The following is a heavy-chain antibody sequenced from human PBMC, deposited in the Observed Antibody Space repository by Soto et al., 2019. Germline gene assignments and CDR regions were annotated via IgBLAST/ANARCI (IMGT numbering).Heavy chain of an antibody. CDR3: AKGGRQWLVPSDFTY. J-gene: IGHJ4*02. V-gene: IGHV3-30*18. Sequence: PGGSVRICCAAYGFTCVGDAMQWVRQAPGKGLEWVAVVSHDGRNTHYADSVKGRFTISRDSSKNTVSLEMTSLRAEDTAVYYCAKGGRQWLVPSDFTYWRQG. CDR1: GFTCVGDA. CDR2: VSHDGRNT. D-gene: IGHD6-19*01.